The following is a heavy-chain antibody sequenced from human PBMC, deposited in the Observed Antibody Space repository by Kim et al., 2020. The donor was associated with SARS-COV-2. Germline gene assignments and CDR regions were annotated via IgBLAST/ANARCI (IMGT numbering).Heavy chain of an antibody. CDR2: INAGNGNT. J-gene: IGHJ5*02. CDR1: GYTFTSYA. Sequence: ASVKVSCKASGYTFTSYAMHWVRQAPGQRLEWMGWINAGNGNTKYSQKFQGRVTITRDTSASTAYMELSSLRSEDTAVYYCARAPYSVYDFRWFDPWGQGTLVTVSS. V-gene: IGHV1-3*01. D-gene: IGHD5-12*01. CDR3: ARAPYSVYDFRWFDP.